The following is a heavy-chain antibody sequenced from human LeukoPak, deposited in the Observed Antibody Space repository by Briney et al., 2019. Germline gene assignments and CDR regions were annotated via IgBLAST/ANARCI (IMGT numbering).Heavy chain of an antibody. V-gene: IGHV3-74*01. CDR1: GFSFSSYW. CDR3: VRDFLTRTRSWLDP. Sequence: GGSLRLSCAASGFSFSSYWMHWVRQAPGKGLVWVSRINTDGSITNYADSVKGRFTISRDNAMNTLYLQMNSLGAEDTAVYYCVRDFLTRTRSWLDPWGQGTLVSVSS. J-gene: IGHJ5*02. CDR2: INTDGSIT. D-gene: IGHD2/OR15-2a*01.